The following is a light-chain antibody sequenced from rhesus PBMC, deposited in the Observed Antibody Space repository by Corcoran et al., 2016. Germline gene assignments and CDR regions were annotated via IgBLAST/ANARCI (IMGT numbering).Light chain of an antibody. CDR1: QGISDY. J-gene: IGKJ2*01. V-gene: IGKV1-36*02. CDR2: AAS. CDR3: LQGYTTPYS. Sequence: DIQMTQSPSSLSASVGDRVTITCRASQGISDYLSWYQQKPGKAPKRMIYAASRLESGVPSRFSGRGSWTDFTLTISSLQPEDFAAYYCLQGYTTPYSFGQGTKVEIK.